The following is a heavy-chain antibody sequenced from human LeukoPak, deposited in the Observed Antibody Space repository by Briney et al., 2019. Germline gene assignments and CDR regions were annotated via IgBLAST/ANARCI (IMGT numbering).Heavy chain of an antibody. CDR2: INGRGDHT. CDR1: GFTFSSYS. J-gene: IGHJ4*02. V-gene: IGHV3-23*01. D-gene: IGHD3-22*01. Sequence: PGGSLRLSCAASGFTFSSYSMNWVRQAPGKGLEWVSTINGRGDHTIYAGSVRGRFTLSRDNSRNTLYLQMNGLRAEDTAVYYCGKRATDTSGYVTSWGQGTLVTVYS. CDR3: GKRATDTSGYVTS.